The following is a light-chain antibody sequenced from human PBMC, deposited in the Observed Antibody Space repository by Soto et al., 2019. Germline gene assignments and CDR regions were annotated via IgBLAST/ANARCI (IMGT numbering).Light chain of an antibody. J-gene: IGKJ1*01. CDR1: QSINSY. V-gene: IGKV1-39*01. CDR2: AAS. CDR3: HQSYSTPGWT. Sequence: IQMTQSPSSLSASVGDRVTITCRARQSINSYLNWYQQKPGKASKPLVYAASSLQSGVTSRFSGSRSGTDFTLTIINLQPKHFETYYRHQSYSTPGWTFGQGTKVDIK.